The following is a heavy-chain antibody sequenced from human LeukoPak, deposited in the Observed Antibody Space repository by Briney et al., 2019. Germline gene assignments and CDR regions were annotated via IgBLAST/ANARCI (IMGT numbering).Heavy chain of an antibody. CDR2: ISSSGSTI. CDR1: GFTFSDYY. J-gene: IGHJ3*02. Sequence: GGSLRLSCAASGFTFSDYYMSWIRQAPGKGLEWVSYISSSGSTIYYADSVKGRFTISRDNSKNTLYLQMNSLRAEDTAVYYCARAGEYCSSTSCYAREIAFDIWGQGTMVTVSS. CDR3: ARAGEYCSSTSCYAREIAFDI. V-gene: IGHV3-11*04. D-gene: IGHD2-2*01.